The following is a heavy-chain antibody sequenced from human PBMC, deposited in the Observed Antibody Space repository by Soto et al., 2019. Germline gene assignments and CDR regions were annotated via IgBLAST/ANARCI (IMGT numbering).Heavy chain of an antibody. V-gene: IGHV3-23*01. CDR2: ISGSGGST. D-gene: IGHD3-3*01. CDR3: ASDGPTLGVVIPTTFF. Sequence: GGSLRLSCAASGFTFSSYAMSWVRQAPGKGLEWVSAISGSGGSTYYADSVKGRFTISRDNSKNTLYLQMNSLRAEDTAVFYCASDGPTLGVVIPTTFFWGQGTLVTVSS. J-gene: IGHJ4*02. CDR1: GFTFSSYA.